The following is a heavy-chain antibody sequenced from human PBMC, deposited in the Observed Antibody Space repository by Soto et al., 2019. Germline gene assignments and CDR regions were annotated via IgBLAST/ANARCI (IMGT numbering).Heavy chain of an antibody. CDR3: AKATATGGGAFDF. CDR2: ILVDGRT. Sequence: GGSLRLSWAASGFPCGSYDMTWVRQAPGKGLEWVSTILVDGRTFYVDSVKGRFTISRDNSRNTVYLQMNSLTAGDTALYYCAKATATGGGAFDFCGQGTMVTVSS. D-gene: IGHD2-8*02. J-gene: IGHJ3*01. CDR1: GFPCGSYD. V-gene: IGHV3-23*01.